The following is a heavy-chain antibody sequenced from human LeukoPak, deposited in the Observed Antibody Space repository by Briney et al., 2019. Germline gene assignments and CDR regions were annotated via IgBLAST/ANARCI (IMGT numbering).Heavy chain of an antibody. CDR1: GGSISSYY. J-gene: IGHJ5*02. Sequence: SETLSLTCTVSGGSISSYYWSWIRQPPGKGLEWIGYIYYSGSTNYNPSLKSRVTISVDMSKNQFSLKLSSVTAADTVVYYCARLWAYYDILTGYYGPNWFDPWGQGTLVTVSS. CDR3: ARLWAYYDILTGYYGPNWFDP. CDR2: IYYSGST. D-gene: IGHD3-9*01. V-gene: IGHV4-59*08.